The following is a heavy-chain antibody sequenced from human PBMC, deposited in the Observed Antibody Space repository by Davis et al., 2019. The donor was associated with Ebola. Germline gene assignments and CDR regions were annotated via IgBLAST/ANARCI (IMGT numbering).Heavy chain of an antibody. J-gene: IGHJ6*02. Sequence: ASVKVSCKASGYTFTGYYMHWVRQAPGQGLEWMGWINPNSGGTNYAQKFQGWVTMTRDTSISTAYMELSRLRSEDTAVYYCARDSRRTVYYYYYGMDVWGQGSTVTVSS. CDR3: ARDSRRTVYYYYYGMDV. D-gene: IGHD4-17*01. CDR2: INPNSGGT. V-gene: IGHV1-2*04. CDR1: GYTFTGYY.